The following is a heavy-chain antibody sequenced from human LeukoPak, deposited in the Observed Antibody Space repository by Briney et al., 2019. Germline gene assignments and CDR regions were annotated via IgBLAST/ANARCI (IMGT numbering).Heavy chain of an antibody. CDR1: GVSIISSY. J-gene: IGHJ6*04. D-gene: IGHD2-2*01. Sequence: SETLSLTCTVSGVSIISSYWSWIRQPPGKGLEWIGYIYYSGDTNYNPSLRGRVTISVDTSKNQFSLKLSSVTAADTAVYYCAREGYCSSTSCYGNGMDVWGKGATVTVSS. V-gene: IGHV4-59*12. CDR2: IYYSGDT. CDR3: AREGYCSSTSCYGNGMDV.